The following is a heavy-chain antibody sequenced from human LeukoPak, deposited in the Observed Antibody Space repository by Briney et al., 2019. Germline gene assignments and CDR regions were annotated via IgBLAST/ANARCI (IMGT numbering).Heavy chain of an antibody. V-gene: IGHV3-53*01. CDR3: AGGIAVAIDY. D-gene: IGHD6-19*01. CDR1: GFTVRSNY. Sequence: GGSLRLSCAASGFTVRSNYMTWVRQAPGKGLEWVSVVYSGGSTNYADSVKGRFTISRDNSKYTLYLQMNSLRAEDTAVYYCAGGIAVAIDYWGQGTLVTVSS. J-gene: IGHJ4*02. CDR2: VYSGGST.